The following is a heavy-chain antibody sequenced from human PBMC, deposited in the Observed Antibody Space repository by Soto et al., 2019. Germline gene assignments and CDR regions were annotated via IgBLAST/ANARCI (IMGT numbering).Heavy chain of an antibody. CDR2: MNPNSGNT. Sequence: GASVKVSCKASGYTFTSYDINWVRQATGQGLEWMGWMNPNSGNTGYAQKFQGRVTMTRNTSISTAYMELSSLRSEDTAVYYCARALDFWSGYYYWFDPWGQGTLVTSPQ. CDR3: ARALDFWSGYYYWFDP. J-gene: IGHJ5*02. CDR1: GYTFTSYD. V-gene: IGHV1-8*01. D-gene: IGHD3-3*01.